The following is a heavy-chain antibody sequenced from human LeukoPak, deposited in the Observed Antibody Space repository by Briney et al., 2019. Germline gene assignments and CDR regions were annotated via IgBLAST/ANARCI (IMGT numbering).Heavy chain of an antibody. CDR1: GFTFSNYW. J-gene: IGHJ3*02. V-gene: IGHV3-7*04. D-gene: IGHD3-22*01. CDR3: ARGGGYPPPAAFDI. Sequence: GGSLRLSCAASGFTFSNYWMSWVRQAPGKGLEWVANIKQDGSEKNYVDSVKGRFTISRDNAQNSLHLQMNSLRAEDTAAYYCARGGGYPPPAAFDIWGQGTMVTVSS. CDR2: IKQDGSEK.